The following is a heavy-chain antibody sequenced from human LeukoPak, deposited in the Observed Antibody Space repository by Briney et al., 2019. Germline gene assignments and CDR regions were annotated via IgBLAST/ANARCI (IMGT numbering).Heavy chain of an antibody. J-gene: IGHJ4*02. V-gene: IGHV3-30*18. D-gene: IGHD6-19*01. CDR3: AKDQIGWAPGYVSGPLDQ. CDR2: ISTDGNNE. Sequence: PGGSLRLSCAASGFIFTMYGIHWVRQAPGKGLEWVAVISTDGNNEYYANSVKGRFTISRDNSKNTVYLQMTSLRTEDTAVYYCAKDQIGWAPGYVSGPLDQWGQGTLVTVSS. CDR1: GFIFTMYG.